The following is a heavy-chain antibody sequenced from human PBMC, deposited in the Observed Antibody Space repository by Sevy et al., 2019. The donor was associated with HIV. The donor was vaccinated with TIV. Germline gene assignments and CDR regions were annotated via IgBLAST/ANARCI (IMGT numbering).Heavy chain of an antibody. J-gene: IGHJ4*02. CDR1: GFTFSNAW. D-gene: IGHD3-10*01. CDR3: TTDSKTRGLSALLDY. V-gene: IGHV3-15*01. CDR2: IKSKTDGGTT. Sequence: GGSLRLSCAASGFTFSNAWMSWVRQAPGKGLEWVGRIKSKTDGGTTDYAAPVKGRFTISRDDSKNTLYLQMNSLKTEDTAMYYCTTDSKTRGLSALLDYWGQGTLVTVSS.